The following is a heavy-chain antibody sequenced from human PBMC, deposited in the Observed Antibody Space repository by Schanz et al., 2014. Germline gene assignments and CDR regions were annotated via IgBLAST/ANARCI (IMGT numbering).Heavy chain of an antibody. Sequence: QVQVVQSGAEVKKPGASVKVSCKASGYTFTSYGINWVRQAPGQGLEWMGIINPSGGGTSYALRFQDRVTVTRDTSRSTVYMELSSLRAEDTAVYYCARDGDFDYWGQGTLVTVSS. J-gene: IGHJ4*02. CDR2: INPSGGGT. CDR1: GYTFTSYG. V-gene: IGHV1-46*01. CDR3: ARDGDFDY.